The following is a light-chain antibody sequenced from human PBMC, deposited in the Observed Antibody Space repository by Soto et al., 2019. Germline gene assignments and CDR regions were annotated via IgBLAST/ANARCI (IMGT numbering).Light chain of an antibody. CDR1: QSVSSY. CDR3: HHRSNWLFT. J-gene: IGKJ3*01. Sequence: EIVLTQSPATLSLSPGERATLSCRASQSVSSYLAWYQQKPGQAPRLLIYDASNRATGIPARFSCSGSGTDSTLTISSLEPEDFAVYYCHHRSNWLFTFGTGTEVDIK. CDR2: DAS. V-gene: IGKV3-11*01.